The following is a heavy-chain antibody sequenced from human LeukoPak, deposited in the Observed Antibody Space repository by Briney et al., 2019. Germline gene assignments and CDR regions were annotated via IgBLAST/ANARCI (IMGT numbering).Heavy chain of an antibody. J-gene: IGHJ4*02. CDR1: GFTFSSYE. CDR2: ISSSGSTI. D-gene: IGHD3-22*01. CDR3: ARSITSGGGYYYSIFDY. V-gene: IGHV3-48*03. Sequence: GGSLILSCAASGFTFSSYEMNWVRQAPGKGLEWVSYISSSGSTIYYADSVKGRFTISRDNAKNSLYLQMNSLRAEDTAVYYCARSITSGGGYYYSIFDYWGQGTLVTVSS.